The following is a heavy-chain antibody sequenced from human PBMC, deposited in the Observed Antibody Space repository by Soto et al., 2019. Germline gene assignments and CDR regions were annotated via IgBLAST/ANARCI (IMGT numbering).Heavy chain of an antibody. CDR1: GFTFSSYA. V-gene: IGHV3-23*01. CDR2: LSGSGGST. CDR3: ARPSSNTFPYYCYFGMDV. D-gene: IGHD2-15*01. J-gene: IGHJ6*02. Sequence: EVQLLESGGDLVQPGGSLRLSCAASGFTFSSYAMSWVRQGPGKGLEWVASLSGSGGSTYYADSVKGRFTISRDNSKNTLYMQMNSLRADDTAVYYCARPSSNTFPYYCYFGMDVWGQGTTVTVSS.